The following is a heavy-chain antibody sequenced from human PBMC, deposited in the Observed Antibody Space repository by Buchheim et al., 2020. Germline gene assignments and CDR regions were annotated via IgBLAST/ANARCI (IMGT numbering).Heavy chain of an antibody. Sequence: QVQLVQSGAEVKKPGSSVKVSCKASGGTFSSYAISWVRQAPGQGLEWMGGIIPIFGTANYAQKFQGRVTITADKSTSTAYMELSSLRSDDTAVYYCARVTRGICSGGSCQTPVYGMDVWGQGTT. CDR2: IIPIFGTA. CDR3: ARVTRGICSGGSCQTPVYGMDV. V-gene: IGHV1-69*06. D-gene: IGHD2-15*01. J-gene: IGHJ6*02. CDR1: GGTFSSYA.